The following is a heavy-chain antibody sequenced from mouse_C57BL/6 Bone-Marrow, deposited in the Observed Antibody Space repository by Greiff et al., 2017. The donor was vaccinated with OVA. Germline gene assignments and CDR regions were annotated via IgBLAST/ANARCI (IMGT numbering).Heavy chain of an antibody. V-gene: IGHV8-8*01. CDR3: ARIEGEGYDGRHYAMDY. CDR1: GFSLSTFGMG. Sequence: QVTLKECGPGILQPSQTLSLTCSFSGFSLSTFGMGVGWIRQPSGKGLEWLAYIWWDDDQYYNPALKSRLTLSKDTSKNQVFLKIANVDTADTATYYCARIEGEGYDGRHYAMDYWGQGTSVTVSS. CDR2: IWWDDDQ. D-gene: IGHD2-2*01. J-gene: IGHJ4*01.